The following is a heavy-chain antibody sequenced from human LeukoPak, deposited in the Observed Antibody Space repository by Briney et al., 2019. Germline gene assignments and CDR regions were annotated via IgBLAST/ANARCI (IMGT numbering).Heavy chain of an antibody. Sequence: SETLSLTCAVYGGSFSGYYWRWIRQPPGKGLEWIGEINHSGSTNYNPSLKSRVTISVDTSKNQFSLKLSSVTAADTAVYYCARGFTRIFGVVRWFDPWGQGTLVTVSS. J-gene: IGHJ5*02. CDR1: GGSFSGYY. CDR3: ARGFTRIFGVVRWFDP. V-gene: IGHV4-34*01. CDR2: INHSGST. D-gene: IGHD3-3*01.